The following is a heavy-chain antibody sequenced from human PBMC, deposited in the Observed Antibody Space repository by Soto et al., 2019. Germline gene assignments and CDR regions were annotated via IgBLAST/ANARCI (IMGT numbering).Heavy chain of an antibody. Sequence: QVQLRESGPGLVKPSQTLSLTCTVSGGSISSGGYYWSWIRQHPGKGLEWIGYIYYSGSTYYNPSLKSRVTISVDTSKNQFALKLSSVTAADTAVYYCARADRPHTGAIDYWGQGTLVTVSS. V-gene: IGHV4-31*03. CDR1: GGSISSGGYY. J-gene: IGHJ4*02. CDR3: ARADRPHTGAIDY. D-gene: IGHD7-27*01. CDR2: IYYSGST.